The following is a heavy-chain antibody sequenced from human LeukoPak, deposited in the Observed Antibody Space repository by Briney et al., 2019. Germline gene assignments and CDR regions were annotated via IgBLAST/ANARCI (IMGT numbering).Heavy chain of an antibody. CDR2: INHSGST. J-gene: IGHJ4*02. V-gene: IGHV4-34*01. Sequence: PSETLSLTCAAYGESFSGYYWNWIRQSPGKGLEWIGEINHSGSTNYNPSLKSRVTISVDTSKNQFSLKLSSVTAADTAVYYCASSYGDYFFFDYWGQGTLVTVSS. CDR1: GESFSGYY. CDR3: ASSYGDYFFFDY. D-gene: IGHD4-17*01.